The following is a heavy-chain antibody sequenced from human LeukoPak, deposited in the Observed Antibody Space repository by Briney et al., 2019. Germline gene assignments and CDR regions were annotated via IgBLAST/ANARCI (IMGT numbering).Heavy chain of an antibody. D-gene: IGHD3-22*01. CDR3: AAKYYYDSSGYVDY. CDR2: IVVGSGNT. Sequence: ASVKVSCKASGFTFTSSAMQWVRQARGRRLEWIGWIVVGSGNTNYAQKFQERVTITRDMSTSTAYMELSSLRSEDTAVYYCAAKYYYDSSGYVDYWGQGTLVTVSS. CDR1: GFTFTSSA. J-gene: IGHJ4*02. V-gene: IGHV1-58*02.